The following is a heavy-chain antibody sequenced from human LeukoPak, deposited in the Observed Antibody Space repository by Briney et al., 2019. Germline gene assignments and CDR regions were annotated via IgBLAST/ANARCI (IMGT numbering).Heavy chain of an antibody. CDR1: GFHFNSYE. CDR2: IRSMGRTI. Sequence: GSLSLSFRASGFHFNSYEMNWGRPAPGKGAEWVSYIRSMGRTIYYADSVKGPFTISRDNAKNSLYLQMNSLRAEDTAVYYCARDRGYNYGHVDYWGQGTLVTVSS. D-gene: IGHD5-18*01. V-gene: IGHV3-48*03. J-gene: IGHJ4*02. CDR3: ARDRGYNYGHVDY.